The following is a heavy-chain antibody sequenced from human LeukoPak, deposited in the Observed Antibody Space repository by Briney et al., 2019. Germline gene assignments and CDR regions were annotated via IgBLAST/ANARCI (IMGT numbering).Heavy chain of an antibody. CDR1: GGSVSSGIYY. D-gene: IGHD1-26*01. Sequence: PSETLSLTCTVSGGSVSSGIYYWSWIRQPPGKGLEWIGEINHSGSTNYNPSLKSRVTISVDTSKNQFSLKLSSVTAADTAVYYCARGRSYRTEYTYWGQGTLVTVSS. J-gene: IGHJ4*02. V-gene: IGHV4-61*01. CDR2: INHSGST. CDR3: ARGRSYRTEYTY.